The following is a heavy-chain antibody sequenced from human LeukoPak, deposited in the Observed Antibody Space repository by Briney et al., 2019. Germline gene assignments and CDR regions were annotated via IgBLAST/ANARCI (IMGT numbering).Heavy chain of an antibody. CDR1: GFTFSSYG. V-gene: IGHV3-30*03. J-gene: IGHJ4*02. Sequence: GGSLRLSCAASGFTFSSYGMHWVRQAPGKGLEWVAVISYDGSNKYYADSVKGRFTISRDNSKNTLYLQMNSLRAEDTALYYCARDPPHYSSSWYYFDYWGQGTLVTVSS. CDR3: ARDPPHYSSSWYYFDY. CDR2: ISYDGSNK. D-gene: IGHD6-13*01.